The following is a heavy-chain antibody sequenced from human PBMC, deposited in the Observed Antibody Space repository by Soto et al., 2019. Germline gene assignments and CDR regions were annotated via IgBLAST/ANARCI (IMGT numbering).Heavy chain of an antibody. CDR1: GGSVTSGNYY. V-gene: IGHV4-31*03. CDR2: IFNSGNA. CDR3: ARDGSPTVPAAMGWLDP. Sequence: QVQLQESGPGLVKPSQTLSLTCSVSGGSVTSGNYYWTWLRQRPGKGLEWIGHIFNSGNAYYNPSLKRRASISADTSKNQFALRLTSVTAADAAVDFCARDGSPTVPAAMGWLDPWGQGTLVTVSS. J-gene: IGHJ5*02. D-gene: IGHD2-2*01.